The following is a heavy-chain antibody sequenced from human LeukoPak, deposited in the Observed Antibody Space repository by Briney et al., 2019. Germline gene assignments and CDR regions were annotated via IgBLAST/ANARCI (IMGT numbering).Heavy chain of an antibody. CDR1: GGTFSSYA. CDR3: ARAFCGGDCWQRFFDY. J-gene: IGHJ4*02. CDR2: IIPIFGTA. Sequence: ASVKVSCKASGGTFSSYAISWVRQAPGQGLEWMGGIIPIFGTANYAQKFQGRVTITADESTSTAYMELSSLRSEDTAVYYCARAFCGGDCWQRFFDYWGQGTLVTVSS. V-gene: IGHV1-69*13. D-gene: IGHD2-21*02.